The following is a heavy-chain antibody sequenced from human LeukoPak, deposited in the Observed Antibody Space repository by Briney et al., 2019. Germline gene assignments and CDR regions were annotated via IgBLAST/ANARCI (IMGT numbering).Heavy chain of an antibody. D-gene: IGHD5-12*01. CDR2: ISYDGSNK. CDR1: GFTFSSYG. V-gene: IGHV3-30*18. J-gene: IGHJ4*02. CDR3: AKVGGYDFSYYFDY. Sequence: GGSLGLSCAASGFTFSSYGMHWVRQAPGKGLEWVAVISYDGSNKYYADSVKGRFTISRDNSKNTLYLQMNSLRAEDTAVYYCAKVGGYDFSYYFDYWGQGTLVTVSS.